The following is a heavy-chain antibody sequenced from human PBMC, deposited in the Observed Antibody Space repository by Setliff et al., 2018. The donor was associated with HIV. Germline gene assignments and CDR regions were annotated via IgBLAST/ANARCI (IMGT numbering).Heavy chain of an antibody. J-gene: IGHJ4*01. D-gene: IGHD6-19*01. V-gene: IGHV3-23*01. Sequence: WVRQSPGKGLEWVSAISDSGGSPYYADSVKGRFTISRDNSKNMLYLQMNSLRAEDTAVYYCAKSASWDLRGWLHWGQGTLVTVSS. CDR2: ISDSGGSP. CDR3: AKSASWDLRGWLH.